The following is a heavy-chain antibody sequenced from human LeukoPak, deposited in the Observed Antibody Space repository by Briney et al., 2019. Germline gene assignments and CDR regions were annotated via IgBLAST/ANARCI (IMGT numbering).Heavy chain of an antibody. CDR2: INPNSGGT. CDR3: ARAVGATTGIDY. CDR1: GYTFTGYY. V-gene: IGHV1-2*02. D-gene: IGHD1-26*01. Sequence: ASVKVSCKASGYTFTGYYMHWVRQAPGQGLEWMGWINPNSGGTNYAQKVQGRVTMTRDTSISTAYMELSRLRSDDTAVYYCARAVGATTGIDYWGQGTLVTVSS. J-gene: IGHJ4*02.